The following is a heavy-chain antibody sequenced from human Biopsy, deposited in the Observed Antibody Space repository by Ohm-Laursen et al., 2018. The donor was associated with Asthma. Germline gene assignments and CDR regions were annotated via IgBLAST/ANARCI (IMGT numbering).Heavy chain of an antibody. D-gene: IGHD3-10*01. CDR2: ISVYNGNT. J-gene: IGHJ6*02. CDR3: ARAVDYSHYYGIGV. V-gene: IGHV1-18*01. CDR1: GYTFNSAG. Sequence: SVKVSCKTSGYTFNSAGITWVRQAPGQGLEWMGWISVYNGNTKVAQKLQDRVTMITDTSTSTAYMELRSLRSDDPAVYFCARAVDYSHYYGIGVWGQGTTVTVS.